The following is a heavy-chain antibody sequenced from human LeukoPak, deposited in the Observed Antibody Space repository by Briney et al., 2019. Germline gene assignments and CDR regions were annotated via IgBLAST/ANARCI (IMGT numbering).Heavy chain of an antibody. CDR3: ARRSDVSAFDI. Sequence: SETLSLTCTVSGGSISSGGYYWSWIRQPPGKGLEWIGSIYYSGSTYYNPSLKSRVTISVDTSKNQFSLKLSSVTAADTAVYYCARRSDVSAFDIWGQGTMVTVSS. CDR2: IYYSGST. V-gene: IGHV4-39*01. CDR1: GGSISSGGYY. J-gene: IGHJ3*02.